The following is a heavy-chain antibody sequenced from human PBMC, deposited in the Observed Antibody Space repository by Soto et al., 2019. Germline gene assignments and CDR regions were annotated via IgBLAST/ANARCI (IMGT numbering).Heavy chain of an antibody. CDR2: INAGNGNT. Sequence: ASVKVSCKASGYTFTSYAMHWVRQAPGQRRKWMGWINAGNGNTKNSQKFQRRITITRDTSATTAHMELSSQRSEDTAVYYYERIIVVVTALDYWGQGTLVTVSS. CDR1: GYTFTSYA. D-gene: IGHD2-21*02. V-gene: IGHV1-3*01. CDR3: ERIIVVVTALDY. J-gene: IGHJ4*02.